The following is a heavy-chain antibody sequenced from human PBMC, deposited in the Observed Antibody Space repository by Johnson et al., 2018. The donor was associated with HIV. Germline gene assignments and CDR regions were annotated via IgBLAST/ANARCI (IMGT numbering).Heavy chain of an antibody. V-gene: IGHV3-20*04. CDR1: GFTFDDYG. J-gene: IGHJ3*02. CDR3: ARGPIADDAFDI. D-gene: IGHD3-16*02. CDR2: INWNGGST. Sequence: VQLVESGGGVVRPGGSLRLSCAASGFTFDDYGMSWVRQAPGKGLEWVSGINWNGGSTGYADSVKGRFTISRDNSKNTLYLQINSLRPEDTAVYYCARGPIADDAFDIWGQGTMVTVSS.